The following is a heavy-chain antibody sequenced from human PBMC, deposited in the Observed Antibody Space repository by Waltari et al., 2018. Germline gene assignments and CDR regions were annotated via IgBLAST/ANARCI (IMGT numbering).Heavy chain of an antibody. V-gene: IGHV3-30*04. Sequence: QVQLVESGGAVVQPGRSLIRSWAAPGFTCGRCARQWVRPAPGKGLEWVAVISYDGSNKYYADSVKGRFTISRDNSKHTLYLQMNNLRAEDTAVYYCARQRRSSGHAFDIWGQGTMVTVSS. CDR1: GFTCGRCA. D-gene: IGHD6-19*01. CDR3: ARQRRSSGHAFDI. J-gene: IGHJ3*02. CDR2: ISYDGSNK.